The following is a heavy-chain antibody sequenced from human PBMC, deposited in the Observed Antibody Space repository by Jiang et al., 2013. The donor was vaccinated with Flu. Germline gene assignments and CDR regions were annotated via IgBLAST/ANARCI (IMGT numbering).Heavy chain of an antibody. D-gene: IGHD1-26*01. J-gene: IGHJ3*01. CDR3: ARLFIVGIQRWDTFDV. Sequence: KPTQTLTLTCTFSGFSLKTSRMCVGWIRQPPGKALEWLALIDWDNDKYYSTSLKTRLSISMDTSKNQVLLTMINVDPVDTATYYCARLFIVGIQRWDTFDVWAEDNGTPSLQ. CDR2: IDWDNDK. V-gene: IGHV2-70*01. CDR1: GFSLKTSRMC.